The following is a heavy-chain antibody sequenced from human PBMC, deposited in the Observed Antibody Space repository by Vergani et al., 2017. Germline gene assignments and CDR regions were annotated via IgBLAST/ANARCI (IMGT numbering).Heavy chain of an antibody. D-gene: IGHD3-22*01. CDR2: ISDNGGTT. CDR3: ARKHISNYYDSSGYYYMGYYYGMDV. J-gene: IGHJ6*02. V-gene: IGHV3-23*01. Sequence: EVQLLESGGGLAQPGGSLRLSCAASGFTFRNYAMTWVRQAPGKGLEWVSIISDNGGTTYYADSVKGRFTISRDNSKDTLYLQMNSLRAEDTAVYYCARKHISNYYDSSGYYYMGYYYGMDVWGQGTMVTVSS. CDR1: GFTFRNYA.